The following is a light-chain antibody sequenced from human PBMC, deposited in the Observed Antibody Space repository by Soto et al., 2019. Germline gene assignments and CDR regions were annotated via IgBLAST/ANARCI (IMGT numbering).Light chain of an antibody. CDR3: QNFDSAPQT. CDR1: QGISHY. V-gene: IGKV1-27*01. J-gene: IGKJ1*01. Sequence: DIQMTQSPSSLSASVGDRVTITCRASQGISHYLAWYQQKPGKVPKLLIYEASNLQSGVPSRFRGGGSGTEVTLTVSSLQPEDVATYYCQNFDSAPQTFGQGTKVEIK. CDR2: EAS.